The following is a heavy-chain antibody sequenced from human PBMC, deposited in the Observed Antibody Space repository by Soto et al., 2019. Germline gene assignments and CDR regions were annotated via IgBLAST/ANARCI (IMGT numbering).Heavy chain of an antibody. CDR3: AKSPGGYYPFDI. CDR2: ISYDGSNK. Sequence: GGSLRLSCAASGFTFSSYGMHWVRQAPGKGLEWVAVISYDGSNKNYVDSVKGRFTISRDNSKNTLYLQMNSLRAEDTAVYYCAKSPGGYYPFDIWGQGTMVTVSS. CDR1: GFTFSSYG. J-gene: IGHJ3*02. V-gene: IGHV3-30*18. D-gene: IGHD3-3*01.